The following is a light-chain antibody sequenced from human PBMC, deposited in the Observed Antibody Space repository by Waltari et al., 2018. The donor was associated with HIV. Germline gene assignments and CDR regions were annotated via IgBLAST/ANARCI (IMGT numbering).Light chain of an antibody. CDR2: LGS. CDR3: MQALQTPRT. V-gene: IGKV2-28*01. CDR1: QSLLHKNGYNY. Sequence: DIVMTQSPLSLTVTPGESASISCRSSQSLLHKNGYNYLNWYLQKPGQSPQLLISLGSNRASGVPDRFSGSGSGTDFTLEISKLEAGDVGVYYCMQALQTPRTFGKGTKLETK. J-gene: IGKJ2*01.